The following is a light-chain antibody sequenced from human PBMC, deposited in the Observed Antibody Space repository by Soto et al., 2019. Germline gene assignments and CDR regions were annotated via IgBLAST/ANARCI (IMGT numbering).Light chain of an antibody. Sequence: IGLTQSPSTLSFSPGNRATLSCGASRSLSRNSLAWDQQKPGLAPRLLIYHASASATGTTDRFSGSGYGTDFTLTISRLGPEVFVMYYCQEYVIVTRAFGQGPKV. CDR2: HAS. CDR3: QEYVIVTRA. J-gene: IGKJ1*01. CDR1: RSLSRNS. V-gene: IGKV3D-20*01.